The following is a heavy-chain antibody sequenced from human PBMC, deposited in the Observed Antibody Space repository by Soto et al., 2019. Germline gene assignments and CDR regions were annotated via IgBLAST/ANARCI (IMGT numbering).Heavy chain of an antibody. CDR1: GFTLRTYG. Sequence: GGSLRVSCTSSGFTLRTYGMHWVRLAPGKGLEWVAVISYDGTNKYYADSMKGRFTISRDNSKDTLYLQMNSLRADDTAIYYCATDLWPQAFDIWGQGTMVTVSS. V-gene: IGHV3-30*03. CDR2: ISYDGTNK. J-gene: IGHJ3*02. CDR3: ATDLWPQAFDI.